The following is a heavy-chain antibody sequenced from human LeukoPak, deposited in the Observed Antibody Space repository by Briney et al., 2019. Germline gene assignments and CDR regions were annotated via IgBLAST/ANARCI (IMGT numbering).Heavy chain of an antibody. Sequence: ASVKVSCKASGYTFTGYYMHWVRQAPGQGLEWMGWINPNSGGTNYAQKFQGRVTMTRDTSISTAYMELSRLRSDDTAVYYCARHRGSTILLRFDPWGQGTLVTVSS. V-gene: IGHV1-2*02. J-gene: IGHJ5*02. CDR1: GYTFTGYY. CDR3: ARHRGSTILLRFDP. CDR2: INPNSGGT. D-gene: IGHD2-2*01.